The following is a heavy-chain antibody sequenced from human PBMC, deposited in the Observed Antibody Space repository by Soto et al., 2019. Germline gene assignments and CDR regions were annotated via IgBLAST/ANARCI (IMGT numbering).Heavy chain of an antibody. CDR3: AREYSSGWYDEFDP. Sequence: GGSLRLSCTASGFTFSTYAMSWVRQAPGEGLEWVSYISSSSSTIYYADSVKGRFTISRDNAKNSLYLQMNSLRDEDTAVYYCAREYSSGWYDEFDPWGQGTLVTVSS. D-gene: IGHD6-19*01. CDR1: GFTFSTYA. J-gene: IGHJ5*02. CDR2: ISSSSSTI. V-gene: IGHV3-48*02.